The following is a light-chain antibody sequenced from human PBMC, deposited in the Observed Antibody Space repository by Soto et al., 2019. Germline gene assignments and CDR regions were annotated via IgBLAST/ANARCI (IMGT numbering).Light chain of an antibody. CDR1: QSIGLA. J-gene: IGKJ1*01. CDR3: QQRIDCPPWT. Sequence: EIVLTQSPATLSLSPGERATLSCRASQSIGLAIAWYQHKPGQAPRLLIFDASHRATGIPARFSGSGSGTDVSLSISSLEPGDFAVYYCQQRIDCPPWTFGQGTKVESK. CDR2: DAS. V-gene: IGKV3-11*01.